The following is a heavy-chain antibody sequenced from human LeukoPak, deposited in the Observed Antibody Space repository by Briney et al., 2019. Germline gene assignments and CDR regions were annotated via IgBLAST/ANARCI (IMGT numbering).Heavy chain of an antibody. V-gene: IGHV5-51*01. J-gene: IGHJ4*02. CDR1: GYSFTSYW. CDR2: IWPGDSET. CDR3: ARQTSSSHLDY. Sequence: GESLKISCKGSGYSFTSYWIAWARQMPGKGPEWMGIIWPGDSETRYSPSFQGQVTISADKSINTAYLQWSSLKASDTTVYYCARQTSSSHLDYWGQGTLVTVSS. D-gene: IGHD2-2*01.